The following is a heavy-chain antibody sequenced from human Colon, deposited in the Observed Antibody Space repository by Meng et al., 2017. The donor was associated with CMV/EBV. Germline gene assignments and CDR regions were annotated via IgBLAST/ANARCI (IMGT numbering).Heavy chain of an antibody. CDR3: AILTVAAPFGY. CDR2: IKPNSDVT. J-gene: IGHJ4*02. CDR1: GYSVSDKY. Sequence: ASVKVSCKASGYSVSDKYLHWVRQAPGQGLEWMGWIKPNSDVTNYAKSFQGRVSMTRDTSINTAYMELSSLRSDDTAVYYCAILTVAAPFGYWGQGTLVTVSS. D-gene: IGHD6-6*01. V-gene: IGHV1-2*02.